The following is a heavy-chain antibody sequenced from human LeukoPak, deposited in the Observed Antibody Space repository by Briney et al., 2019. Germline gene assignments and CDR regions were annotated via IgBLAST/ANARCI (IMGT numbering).Heavy chain of an antibody. CDR1: GGSISSYY. CDR3: ARGEDYGDYFDY. D-gene: IGHD4-17*01. J-gene: IGHJ4*02. Sequence: PSETLSLTCTVSGGSISSYYWSWIRQPPGKGLEWIGYIYYSGSTNYNPSLKSRVTISVDRSKNQFSLKLSSVTAADTAVYYCARGEDYGDYFDYWGQGTLVTVSS. CDR2: IYYSGST. V-gene: IGHV4-59*12.